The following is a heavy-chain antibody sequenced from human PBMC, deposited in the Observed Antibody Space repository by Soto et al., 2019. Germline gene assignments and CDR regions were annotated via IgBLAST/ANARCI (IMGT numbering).Heavy chain of an antibody. CDR1: GFKYDDYA. V-gene: IGHV3-9*01. J-gene: IGHJ4*02. CDR2: ISWNSGSM. CDR3: AKDMVAYYGSGTYYNA. Sequence: GGSLRLSCAASGFKYDDYAMHWVRQGAGKGLEWVSGISWNSGSMGYADSVKGRFTISRDNAKNSLYLQMNSLRAEDTALYYCAKDMVAYYGSGTYYNAWGQGTLVTVSS. D-gene: IGHD3-10*01.